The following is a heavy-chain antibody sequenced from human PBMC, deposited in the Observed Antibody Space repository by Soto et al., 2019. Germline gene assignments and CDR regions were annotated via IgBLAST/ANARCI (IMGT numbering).Heavy chain of an antibody. V-gene: IGHV3-48*02. CDR1: GFTFTSYS. J-gene: IGHJ4*02. CDR2: IGFSGSPI. CDR3: ARERLRAFDY. Sequence: SLRLSCAASGFTFTSYSINWVRQAPGKGLEWVSYIGFSGSPIYYADSVKGRFTLSRDTAKNSVYLQMNSLRDEDTAVYYCARERLRAFDYWGQGTLVTVSS.